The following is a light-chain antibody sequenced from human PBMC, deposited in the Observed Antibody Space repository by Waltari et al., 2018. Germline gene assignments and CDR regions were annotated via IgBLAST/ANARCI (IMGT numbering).Light chain of an antibody. CDR2: KAS. CDR1: QSISSW. Sequence: DIQMTQSPSSLSASIGDRVTFTCRASQSISSWLAWYQQKPGKAPKLLISKASTLESGVPSRFSGIGSGTEFTLTISSLQPDDFATYYCQQYTSFSLPFGGGTTVEIK. CDR3: QQYTSFSLP. V-gene: IGKV1-5*03. J-gene: IGKJ4*01.